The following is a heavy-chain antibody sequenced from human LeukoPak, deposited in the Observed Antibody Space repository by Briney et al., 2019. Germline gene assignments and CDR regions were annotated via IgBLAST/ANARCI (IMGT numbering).Heavy chain of an antibody. CDR2: ISSSGSST. J-gene: IGHJ4*02. Sequence: GGSLRLSCAASGFTFRTFAMHWVRQAPGKGLEYVSGISSSGSSTYYGNSVKGGFTISRDNSKNTLYLQMGSLRAEDMAVYYCARGGYNSGWSTFDYWGQGTLVTVSS. CDR3: ARGGYNSGWSTFDY. CDR1: GFTFRTFA. D-gene: IGHD6-19*01. V-gene: IGHV3-64*01.